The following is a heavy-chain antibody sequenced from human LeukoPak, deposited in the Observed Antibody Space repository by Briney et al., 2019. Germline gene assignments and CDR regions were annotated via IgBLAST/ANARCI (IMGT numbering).Heavy chain of an antibody. CDR2: RKPNSGNT. V-gene: IGHV1-8*03. D-gene: IGHD1-26*01. CDR1: GYTFTSYD. CDR3: ARARELVGSTRGWFVH. J-gene: IGHJ5*02. Sequence: ASVKVSCKASGYTFTSYDINWVRQATGKGREWMGWRKPNSGNTGYAQKFQGRVTITRNTSISTVYMELSSLRSEDTAVYYCARARELVGSTRGWFVHWGQGTLVTVSS.